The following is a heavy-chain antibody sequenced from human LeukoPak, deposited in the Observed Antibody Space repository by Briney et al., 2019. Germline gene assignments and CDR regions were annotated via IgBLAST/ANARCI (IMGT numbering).Heavy chain of an antibody. CDR1: GCSISCYY. J-gene: IGHJ4*02. Sequence: NSSETLSLTCTGSGCSISCYYWSWIRQPPGKVLEWIGYIYYSGSTNYNPSLKSRVTISVDTSNDQFSLKLSSVTAADTAVYYWARNLNGSGSLRWGQGTLVTVPS. V-gene: IGHV4-59*01. D-gene: IGHD3-10*01. CDR3: ARNLNGSGSLR. CDR2: IYYSGST.